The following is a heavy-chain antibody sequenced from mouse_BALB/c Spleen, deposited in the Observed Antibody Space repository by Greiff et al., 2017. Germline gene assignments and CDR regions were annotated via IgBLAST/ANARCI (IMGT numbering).Heavy chain of an antibody. Sequence: EVQRVESGGGLVKPGGSLKLSCAASGFTFSDYYMYWVRQTPEKRLEWVATISDGGSYTYYPDSVKGRFTISRDNAKNNLYLQMSSLKSEDTAMYYCARGDSSGYAFAYWGQGTLVTVSA. V-gene: IGHV5-4*02. CDR1: GFTFSDYY. CDR3: ARGDSSGYAFAY. D-gene: IGHD3-2*01. CDR2: ISDGGSYT. J-gene: IGHJ3*01.